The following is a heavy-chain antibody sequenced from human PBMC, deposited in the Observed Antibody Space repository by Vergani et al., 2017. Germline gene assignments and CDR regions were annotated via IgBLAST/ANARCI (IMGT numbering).Heavy chain of an antibody. D-gene: IGHD3-9*01. V-gene: IGHV3-23*01. J-gene: IGHJ4*02. CDR2: ISGSGGST. Sequence: EVQLLESGGGLVQPGGSLRLSCAASGFTFSSYAMRWVRQAPGKGLEWVSAISGSGGSTYYADSVKGRFTISRDNSKNTLYLQMNSLRVEDTAVYYCAKWDDILTGYYPYWGQGTLVTVSS. CDR3: AKWDDILTGYYPY. CDR1: GFTFSSYA.